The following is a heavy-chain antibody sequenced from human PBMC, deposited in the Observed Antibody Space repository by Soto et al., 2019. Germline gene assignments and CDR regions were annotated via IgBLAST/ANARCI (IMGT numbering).Heavy chain of an antibody. D-gene: IGHD6-19*01. Sequence: EVQLVESGGVVVQPGGPLRLSCAASGFTFDDYTMHWVRQAPGKGLEWVSLISWDGGSTYYADSVKGRFTISRDNSKNSLYLQMNSLRTEDTALYYCAKGIVRPYSYPPSGWYTFDYWGQGTLVTVSS. CDR2: ISWDGGST. V-gene: IGHV3-43*01. J-gene: IGHJ4*02. CDR3: AKGIVRPYSYPPSGWYTFDY. CDR1: GFTFDDYT.